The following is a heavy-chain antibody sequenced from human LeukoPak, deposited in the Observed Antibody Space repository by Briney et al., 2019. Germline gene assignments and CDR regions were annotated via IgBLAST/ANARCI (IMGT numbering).Heavy chain of an antibody. V-gene: IGHV1-69*06. CDR2: IIPIFGTA. CDR3: ASIPDYYYGSGSYRH. J-gene: IGHJ4*02. Sequence: ASVKVSCKASGGTFSSYAISWVRQAPGQGLEWMGGIIPIFGTANYAQKFQGRVTITADKSTSTAYMELSSLRSEDTAVYYCASIPDYYYGSGSYRHWGQGTLVTVSS. D-gene: IGHD3-10*01. CDR1: GGTFSSYA.